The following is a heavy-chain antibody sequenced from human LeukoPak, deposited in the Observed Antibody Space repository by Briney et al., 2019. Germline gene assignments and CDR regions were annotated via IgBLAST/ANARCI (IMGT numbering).Heavy chain of an antibody. CDR3: ARAPTYDFWSGYYFDY. Sequence: GGSLRLSCAASGFTFSSYAMSWVRQAPGKGLECVSVIYSGGSTYYADSVKGRFTISRVNSKNTLYLQMNSLRAEDTAVYYCARAPTYDFWSGYYFDYWGQGTLVTVSS. CDR2: IYSGGST. CDR1: GFTFSSYA. V-gene: IGHV3-66*01. J-gene: IGHJ4*02. D-gene: IGHD3-3*01.